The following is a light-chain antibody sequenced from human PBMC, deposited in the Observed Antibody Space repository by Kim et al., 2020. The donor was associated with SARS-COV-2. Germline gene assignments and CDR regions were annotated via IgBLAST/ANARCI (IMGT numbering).Light chain of an antibody. V-gene: IGLV3-1*01. CDR3: QAWDFNRV. CDR2: QNY. CDR1: NLGDKY. J-gene: IGLJ3*02. Sequence: VSCSPGKTTPFTCAGYNLGDKYICWYQQKSGQSPVLVIYQNYKRPSGIPERFSGSNSGNTATLTISGTQAMDEADYYCQAWDFNRVFGRGTQLTVL.